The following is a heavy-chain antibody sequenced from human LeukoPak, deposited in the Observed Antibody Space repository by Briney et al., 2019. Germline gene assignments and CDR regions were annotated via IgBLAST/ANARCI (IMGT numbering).Heavy chain of an antibody. CDR2: IYYSGST. V-gene: IGHV4-59*01. J-gene: IGHJ3*02. Sequence: PETLSLTCTVSGGSISSYYWSWIRQPPGKGLEWIGYIYYSGSTNYNSSLKGRVTISVDTSKNQFSLKLSSVTAADTAVYYCARVSHIVVVTAIRDAFDIWGQGTMVTVSS. D-gene: IGHD2-21*02. CDR3: ARVSHIVVVTAIRDAFDI. CDR1: GGSISSYY.